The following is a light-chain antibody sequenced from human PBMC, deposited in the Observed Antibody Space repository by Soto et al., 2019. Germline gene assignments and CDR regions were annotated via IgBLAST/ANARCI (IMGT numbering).Light chain of an antibody. V-gene: IGLV2-11*01. CDR2: DVS. Sequence: QSALTQPRSVSGSPGQSVTISCTGSSSDVGGYNYVSWYQQHPGKAPKLMIYDVSKRPSGVPDRFSGSKSGNTASLTISGLQAEDEADYSCCSYAGSSLVFGGGTKVTVL. CDR3: CSYAGSSLV. CDR1: SSDVGGYNY. J-gene: IGLJ2*01.